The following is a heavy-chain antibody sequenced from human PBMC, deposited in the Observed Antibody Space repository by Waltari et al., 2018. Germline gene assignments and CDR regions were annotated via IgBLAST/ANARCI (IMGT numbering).Heavy chain of an antibody. CDR3: AKDSAFRYSLYANYSFEF. V-gene: IGHV3-30*18. J-gene: IGHJ4*02. Sequence: QVQLVESGGGVIQPGGSLRLSCAPSGFTFSNYGNHWVRQTPGKGVGCVALMSLEPSTKDYADAVKVRFTISSDRSKNTVYLQMNSLTTEDAAVYYCAKDSAFRYSLYANYSFEFWCQGTLVTVSS. CDR2: MSLEPSTK. D-gene: IGHD5-12*01. CDR1: GFTFSNYG.